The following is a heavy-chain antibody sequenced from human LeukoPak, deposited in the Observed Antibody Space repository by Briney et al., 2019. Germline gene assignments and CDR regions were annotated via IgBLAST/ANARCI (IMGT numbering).Heavy chain of an antibody. J-gene: IGHJ4*02. Sequence: SETLSLTCTVSGGSISSSNYYWGWIRQPPGEGLEWIGSMYYSGSTYYNPSLKSRVTISVDTSKNQFSLKLSSVTAGDTAVYYCARLYYDTSGYFDYWGQGTLVTVSS. CDR1: GGSISSSNYY. CDR3: ARLYYDTSGYFDY. D-gene: IGHD3-22*01. V-gene: IGHV4-39*01. CDR2: MYYSGST.